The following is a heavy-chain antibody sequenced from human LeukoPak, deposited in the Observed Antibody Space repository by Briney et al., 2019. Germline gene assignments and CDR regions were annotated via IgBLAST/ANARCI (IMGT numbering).Heavy chain of an antibody. CDR1: GFTFSSYS. CDR3: ARASTSSVGLTNN. Sequence: GGSLRLSCAASGFTFSSYSMNWVRQAPGKGLEWVSSISSSSSYIYYADSVKGRFTISRDNAKNSLYLQMNSLRAEDTAVYYCARASTSSVGLTNNWGQGTLVTVSS. V-gene: IGHV3-21*01. J-gene: IGHJ4*02. D-gene: IGHD3-22*01. CDR2: ISSSSSYI.